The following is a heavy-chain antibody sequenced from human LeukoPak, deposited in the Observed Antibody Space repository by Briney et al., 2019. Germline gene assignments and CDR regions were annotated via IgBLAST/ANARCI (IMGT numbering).Heavy chain of an antibody. CDR3: ARGIPGTFAIGTADY. J-gene: IGHJ4*02. CDR1: GFTFSSYA. Sequence: PGGSLRLSCAASGFTFSSYAMSWVRQAPGKGLEWVSAISGSGGSTYYADSVKGRFTISRDNSKNTLYLQMNSLRAGDTAVYYCARGIPGTFAIGTADYWGQGTLVTVSS. V-gene: IGHV3-23*01. D-gene: IGHD1-1*01. CDR2: ISGSGGST.